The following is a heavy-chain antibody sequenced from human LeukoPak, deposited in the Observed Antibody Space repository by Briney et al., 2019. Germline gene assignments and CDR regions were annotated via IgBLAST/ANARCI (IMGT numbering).Heavy chain of an antibody. V-gene: IGHV4-59*08. CDR1: GGSISSYY. CDR3: ARLYSSGWLLPSHFDY. CDR2: IYYSGST. Sequence: SETLSLTCTVSGGSISSYYWSWIRQPPGKGLEWIGYIYYSGSTNYNPSLKSRVTISVDTSKNQFSLKLSSVTAADTAVYYCARLYSSGWLLPSHFDYWGQGTLVTVSS. J-gene: IGHJ4*02. D-gene: IGHD6-19*01.